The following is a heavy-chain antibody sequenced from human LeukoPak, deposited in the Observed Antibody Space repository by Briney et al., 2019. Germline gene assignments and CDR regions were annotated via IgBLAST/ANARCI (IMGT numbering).Heavy chain of an antibody. CDR2: INHSGNT. V-gene: IGHV4-34*01. J-gene: IGHJ4*02. CDR3: ARAGSTVIHF. CDR1: GGSLSGYY. Sequence: SETLSLTCAVYGGSLSGYYWSWIRQPPGKGLEWIGEINHSGNTNYNPSLKSRVTMSVDTSKNHFYLELISVTAADTAVYYCARAGSTVIHFWGQGTLVTVSS. D-gene: IGHD4-17*01.